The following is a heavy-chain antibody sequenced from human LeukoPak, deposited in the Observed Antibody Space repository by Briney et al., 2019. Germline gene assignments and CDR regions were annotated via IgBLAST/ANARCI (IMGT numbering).Heavy chain of an antibody. CDR1: GFTFSSYA. V-gene: IGHV3-23*01. CDR3: AKDLGSGYYGSGSYDY. CDR2: ISGSGGST. J-gene: IGHJ4*02. Sequence: SGGSLRLSCAASGFTFSSYAMGWVRQAPGKGLEWVSAISGSGGSTYYADSVKGRFTISRDNSKNTLYLQMNSLRAEDTAVYYCAKDLGSGYYGSGSYDYWGQGTLVTVSS. D-gene: IGHD3-10*01.